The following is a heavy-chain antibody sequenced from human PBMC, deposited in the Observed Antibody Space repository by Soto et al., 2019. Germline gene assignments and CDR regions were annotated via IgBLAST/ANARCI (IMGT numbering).Heavy chain of an antibody. V-gene: IGHV4-34*01. Sequence: SETLSLTCAVYGGSFSGYYWSWIRQPPGKGLEWIGEINHSGSTNYNPSLKSRVTISVDTSKNQFSLKLSSVTAADTAVYYCARSSQPYTVAGRYFDYWGQGTLVTVSS. CDR1: GGSFSGYY. D-gene: IGHD6-19*01. CDR3: ARSSQPYTVAGRYFDY. CDR2: INHSGST. J-gene: IGHJ4*02.